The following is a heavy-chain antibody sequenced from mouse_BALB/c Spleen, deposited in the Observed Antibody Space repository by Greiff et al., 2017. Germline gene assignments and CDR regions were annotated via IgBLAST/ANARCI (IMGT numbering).Heavy chain of an antibody. CDR3: ARRRKYGNAMDY. CDR2: ISTYYGDA. CDR1: GYTFTDYA. V-gene: IGHV1S137*01. Sequence: VMLVESGAELVRPGVSVKISCKGSGYTFTDYAMHWVKQSHAKSLEWIGVISTYYGDASYNQKFKGKATMTVDKSSSTAYMELARLTSEDSAIYYCARRRKYGNAMDYWGQGTSVTVSS. J-gene: IGHJ4*01. D-gene: IGHD2-10*02.